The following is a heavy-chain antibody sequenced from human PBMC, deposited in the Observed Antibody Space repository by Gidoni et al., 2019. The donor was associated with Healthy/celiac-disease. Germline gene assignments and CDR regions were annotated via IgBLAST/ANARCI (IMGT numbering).Heavy chain of an antibody. CDR3: ARTAYGDTLFFDY. CDR2: IYYSGRT. CDR1: GGSISSSSYY. D-gene: IGHD4-17*01. Sequence: QLQPQESGPGLVKPSETLSLTCPVSGGSISSSSYYWGWIRQPPGKGLEWIGSIYYSGRTYYHPSLKSRVTISADTSKNQFSLKLSSVTAADTAVYYCARTAYGDTLFFDYWGQGTLVTVSS. V-gene: IGHV4-39*01. J-gene: IGHJ4*02.